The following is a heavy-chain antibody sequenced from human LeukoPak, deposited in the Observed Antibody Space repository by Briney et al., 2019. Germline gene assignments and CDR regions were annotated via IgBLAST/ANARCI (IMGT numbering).Heavy chain of an antibody. Sequence: PSETLSLTCVVSGGSISSLNWWSWVRQPPGKGLEWIGEIYHSGNINSNPSLTSRVTISLDESKNQFSLKVTSVTAADTAVYYCARGIMYHYYYMDVWGKGTTVTISS. CDR2: IYHSGNI. V-gene: IGHV4-4*02. CDR3: ARGIMYHYYYMDV. D-gene: IGHD3-16*01. CDR1: GGSISSLNW. J-gene: IGHJ6*03.